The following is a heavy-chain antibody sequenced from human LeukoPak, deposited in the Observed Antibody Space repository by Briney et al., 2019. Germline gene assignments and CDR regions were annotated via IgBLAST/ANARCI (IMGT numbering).Heavy chain of an antibody. V-gene: IGHV4-34*01. Sequence: SETLSLTCAVYSGSFSGYYWSWIRQPPGKGLEWIGEINHSGSTNYNPSLKSRVTISVDTSKNQFSLKLSSVTAADTAVYYCARQTYGDYVPDYWGQGTLVTVSS. D-gene: IGHD4-17*01. CDR2: INHSGST. J-gene: IGHJ4*02. CDR1: SGSFSGYY. CDR3: ARQTYGDYVPDY.